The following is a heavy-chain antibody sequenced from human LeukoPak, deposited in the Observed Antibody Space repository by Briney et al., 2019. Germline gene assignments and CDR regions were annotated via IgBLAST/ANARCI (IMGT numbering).Heavy chain of an antibody. J-gene: IGHJ4*02. CDR2: ISRSGDNT. CDR3: AKRIGSGSYYFEY. CDR1: GFTFSSSV. D-gene: IGHD6-19*01. Sequence: GGPLRLSCAASGFTFSSSVMSWVRQAPGKGLEWVSSISRSGDNTHSPDSVKGRFSGSRDNSKNTLYLQMNSLRAEDTAVYYCAKRIGSGSYYFEYWGQGTLVTV. V-gene: IGHV3-23*01.